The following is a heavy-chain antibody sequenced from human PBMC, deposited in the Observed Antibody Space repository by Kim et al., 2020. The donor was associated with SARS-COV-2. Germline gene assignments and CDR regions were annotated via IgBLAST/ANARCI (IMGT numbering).Heavy chain of an antibody. V-gene: IGHV4-59*08. CDR2: IYYSGST. J-gene: IGHJ6*02. D-gene: IGHD4-17*01. Sequence: SETLSLTCTVSGGSISSYYWSWIRQPPGKGLEWIGYIYYSGSTNYNPSLKSRVTISVDTSKNQFSLKLSSVTAADTAVYYCARHHNLADYGDYEVYGMDVWGQGTTVTVSS. CDR1: GGSISSYY. CDR3: ARHHNLADYGDYEVYGMDV.